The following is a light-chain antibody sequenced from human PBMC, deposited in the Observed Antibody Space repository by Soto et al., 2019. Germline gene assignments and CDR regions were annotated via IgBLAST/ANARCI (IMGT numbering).Light chain of an antibody. CDR2: GAF. V-gene: IGKV3-11*01. CDR1: PSVTNY. J-gene: IGKJ5*01. CDR3: QQRNIWPPVT. Sequence: EIVLTHSPATLSLSPWERATLSCRASPSVTNYLAWYQQKPGQPPRLLIYGAFNRAAGIPARFSGSGSGTDFTLTISSLEPEDSAVYYCQQRNIWPPVTFGQGTRLEIK.